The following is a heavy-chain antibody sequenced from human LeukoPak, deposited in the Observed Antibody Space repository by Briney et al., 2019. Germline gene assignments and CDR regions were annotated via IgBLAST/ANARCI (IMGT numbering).Heavy chain of an antibody. D-gene: IGHD2-2*01. J-gene: IGHJ4*02. CDR2: IWYDGSNK. V-gene: IGHV3-30*19. CDR3: ARVLWDIVVVPATYYFDY. Sequence: PGGSLRLSCAASGFTFSRYAMHWVRQAPGKGLEWVAVIWYDGSNKYYADSVKGRFTISRDNSKNTLCLQMNSLRAEDTAVYYCARVLWDIVVVPATYYFDYWGQGTLVTVSS. CDR1: GFTFSRYA.